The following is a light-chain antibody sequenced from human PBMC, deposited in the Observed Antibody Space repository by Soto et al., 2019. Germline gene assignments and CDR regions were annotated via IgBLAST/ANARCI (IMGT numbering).Light chain of an antibody. J-gene: IGKJ1*01. V-gene: IGKV1-8*01. CDR1: QTIRSY. CDR3: QQYYTNHPT. CDR2: AAS. Sequence: AIRMTQSPSSVSASTGDRVTITCRASQTIRSYLAWYQQKPGKAPQLLISAASTLQSGVPSRFSGSGSGTEFTLTISCLQSEDFAISYCQQYYTNHPTFGQGTKVEI.